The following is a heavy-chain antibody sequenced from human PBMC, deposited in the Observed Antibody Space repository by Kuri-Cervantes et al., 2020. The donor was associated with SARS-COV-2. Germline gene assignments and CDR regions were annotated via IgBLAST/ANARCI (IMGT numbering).Heavy chain of an antibody. CDR2: ISGSGGST. CDR3: ARTYVVGWNSGYFDY. CDR1: GFTFSSYA. J-gene: IGHJ4*02. V-gene: IGHV3-23*01. Sequence: ETLSLTCAASGFTFSSYAMSWVRQAPGKGLEWVSAISGSGGSTYYADSVKGPFTISSDNSKNTLYLQMNSQRAEDTAVYYCARTYVVGWNSGYFDYWGQGTLVTVSS. D-gene: IGHD1-7*01.